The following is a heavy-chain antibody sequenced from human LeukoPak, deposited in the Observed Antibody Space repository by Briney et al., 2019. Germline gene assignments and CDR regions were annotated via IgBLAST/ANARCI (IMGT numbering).Heavy chain of an antibody. Sequence: SETLSLTCTVSGGSISSYYWSRIRQPPGKGLEWIGYIYYSGSTNYNPSLKSRVTISVDTSKNQFSLKLSSVTAADTAVNYCARGSYYYDSSGHYDYWGQGTLVTVSS. CDR2: IYYSGST. J-gene: IGHJ4*02. V-gene: IGHV4-59*08. D-gene: IGHD3-22*01. CDR1: GGSISSYY. CDR3: ARGSYYYDSSGHYDY.